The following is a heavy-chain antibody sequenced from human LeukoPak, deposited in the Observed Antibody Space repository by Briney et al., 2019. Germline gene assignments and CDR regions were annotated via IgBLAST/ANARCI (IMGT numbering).Heavy chain of an antibody. Sequence: GGSLILSCAASGFTVSSNDMSWARQAPGKGLEWVATIKYDGSETYYVDSVRGRFSISRDNAKNSLYLQMNSLRAEDTAVYYCARDSTLSNYWGEGTLVTVSS. CDR1: GFTVSSND. J-gene: IGHJ4*02. CDR2: IKYDGSET. D-gene: IGHD3-16*01. CDR3: ARDSTLSNY. V-gene: IGHV3-7*04.